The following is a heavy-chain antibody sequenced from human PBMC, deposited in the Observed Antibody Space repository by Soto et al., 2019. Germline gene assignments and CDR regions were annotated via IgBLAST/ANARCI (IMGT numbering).Heavy chain of an antibody. CDR3: ARPPGYISDWYYFDL. CDR2: ISPKSGGT. V-gene: IGHV1-2*02. CDR1: GYNFIDFH. J-gene: IGHJ4*02. Sequence: QVHLVQSGAEVKKPGASVKVSCEASGYNFIDFHIHWVRQAPGQGFEWMGRISPKSGGTNYAQKFEGRVTMTWDTSLNTAYMELSSLKSDDTAVYYCARPPGYISDWYYFDLWGQGTRVTVSS. D-gene: IGHD3-9*01.